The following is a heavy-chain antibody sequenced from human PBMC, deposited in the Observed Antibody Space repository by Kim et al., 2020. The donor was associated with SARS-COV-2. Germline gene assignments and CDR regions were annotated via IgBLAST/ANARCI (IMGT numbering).Heavy chain of an antibody. CDR2: MKASGGSI. V-gene: IGHV1-46*01. Sequence: ASVKVSCKASGYTFTSYNMHWVRQAPGQGLEWMGIMKASGGSINNAQKFQGRVTMTRDTSTSTVFMELLSLRVNETAVYYCVRGGHNSGSDWGQGTLGAVSS. CDR3: VRGGHNSGSD. J-gene: IGHJ4*02. D-gene: IGHD3-10*01. CDR1: GYTFTSYN.